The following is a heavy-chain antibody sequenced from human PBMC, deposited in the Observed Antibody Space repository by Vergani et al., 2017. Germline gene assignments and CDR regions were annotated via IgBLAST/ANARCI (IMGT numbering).Heavy chain of an antibody. V-gene: IGHV4-31*03. D-gene: IGHD2-21*02. CDR2: IYYSGST. Sequence: QVKLQESGPGLVKPSQTLSLTCTVSGGFISSGGYYWSWIRQHPGKGLEWIGYIYYSGSTQYNPSLKSRVTISVDTSNNQFSLRLNSVTAADTAVYYCARVGHLVAVTGEGPSLDLWGRGTLVTVSS. J-gene: IGHJ2*01. CDR3: ARVGHLVAVTGEGPSLDL. CDR1: GGFISSGGYY.